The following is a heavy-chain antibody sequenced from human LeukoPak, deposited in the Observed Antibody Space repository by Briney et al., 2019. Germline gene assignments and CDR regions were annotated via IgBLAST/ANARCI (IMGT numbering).Heavy chain of an antibody. CDR2: INPSGGST. J-gene: IGHJ4*02. CDR1: GYTFTSYY. CDR3: ARGLGVVPAAIDY. V-gene: IGHV1-46*01. Sequence: GASVKVSCKASGYTFTSYYMHWVRQAPGQGLEWMGIINPSGGSTSYAQKFQGRVTMTRNTSISTAYMELSSLRSEDTAVYYCARGLGVVPAAIDYWGQGTLVTVSS. D-gene: IGHD2-2*01.